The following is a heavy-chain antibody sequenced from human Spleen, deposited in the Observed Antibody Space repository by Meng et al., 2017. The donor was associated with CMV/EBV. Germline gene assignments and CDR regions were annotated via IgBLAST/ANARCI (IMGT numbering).Heavy chain of an antibody. Sequence: GDCGAWDWNRQSPSRGLGWQGRTYYRYKGINDYAGSVKSRITIRPDTSRNQFSLQLNSVTPEDTAVYFCARTVRGGRGYALFHLDSWGQGTLVTVSS. J-gene: IGHJ4*02. CDR1: GDCGA. D-gene: IGHD5-12*01. CDR2: TYYRYKGIN. CDR3: ARTVRGGRGYALFHLDS. V-gene: IGHV6-1*01.